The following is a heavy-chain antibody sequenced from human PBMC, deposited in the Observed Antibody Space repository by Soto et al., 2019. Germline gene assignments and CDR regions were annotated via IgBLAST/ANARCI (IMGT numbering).Heavy chain of an antibody. CDR1: GFSITINW. J-gene: IGHJ6*02. D-gene: IGHD3-3*01. V-gene: IGHV3-74*01. Sequence: GGSLRLSCEVSGFSITINWMHWVRQVPGKGLVWVARIDSAGSGTSYADSVKGRFTISRDNSKNTLYLQMDSLRAEDTAVYYCARDATTIFGVVIYYYYGMDVWGQGTTVTVSS. CDR2: IDSAGSGT. CDR3: ARDATTIFGVVIYYYYGMDV.